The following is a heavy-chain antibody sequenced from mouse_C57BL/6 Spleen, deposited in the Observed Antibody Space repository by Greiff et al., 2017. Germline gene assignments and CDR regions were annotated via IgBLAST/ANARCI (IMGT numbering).Heavy chain of an antibody. CDR3: AINGYYYGSSQLYYAMDY. CDR1: GFSLTSYG. Sequence: QVQLQQSGPGLVQPSQSLSITCTVSGFSLTSYGVHWVRQPPGKGLEWLGVIWSGGSTDNNAAFISRLSISKDNSKCQVFFKMNSLQADDTAIYYCAINGYYYGSSQLYYAMDYWGQGTSVTVSS. CDR2: IWSGGST. D-gene: IGHD1-1*01. J-gene: IGHJ4*01. V-gene: IGHV2-4*01.